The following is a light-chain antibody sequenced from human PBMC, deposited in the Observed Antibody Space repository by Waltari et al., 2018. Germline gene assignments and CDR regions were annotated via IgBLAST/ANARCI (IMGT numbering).Light chain of an antibody. CDR1: QGIRND. CDR2: AAA. V-gene: IGKV1-6*02. Sequence: AIQMTQSLSSLSASVGDRVTITFRASQGIRNDLGWYQQKPGKARKLLIYAAASLQSGGPSRFSGSGSGTDFTLAISSLQPEDFATYYCLQDYNYPRAIGQGTKVEIK. CDR3: LQDYNYPRA. J-gene: IGKJ1*01.